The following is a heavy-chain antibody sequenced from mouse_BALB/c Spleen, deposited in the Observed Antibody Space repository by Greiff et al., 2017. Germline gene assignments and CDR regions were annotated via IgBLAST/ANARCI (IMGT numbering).Heavy chain of an antibody. CDR2: ISSGGST. J-gene: IGHJ4*01. D-gene: IGHD1-2*01. CDR1: GFTFSSYA. V-gene: IGHV5-6-5*01. Sequence: EVKLMESGGGLVKPGGSLKLSCAASGFTFSSYAMSWVRQTPEKRLEWVASISSGGSTYYPDSVKGRFTISRDNARNILYLQMSSLRPEDTAMYYCAREEEFITPMDYWGQGTSVTVSS. CDR3: AREEEFITPMDY.